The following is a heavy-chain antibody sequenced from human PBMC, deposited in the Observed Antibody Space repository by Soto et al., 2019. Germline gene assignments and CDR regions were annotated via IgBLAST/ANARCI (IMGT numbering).Heavy chain of an antibody. D-gene: IGHD6-13*01. V-gene: IGHV3-13*01. Sequence: EVQLVESGGDLVQPGGSLRLSCAASGFTFSSYDFHWVRQATGKGLEWVSAIGTGGDTYYAGSVKGRFTVPRENAKNSLYLQMNSLRAGDTAVYYCTGGAAGFDYWGQGTLVTVSS. CDR1: GFTFSSYD. J-gene: IGHJ4*02. CDR2: IGTGGDT. CDR3: TGGAAGFDY.